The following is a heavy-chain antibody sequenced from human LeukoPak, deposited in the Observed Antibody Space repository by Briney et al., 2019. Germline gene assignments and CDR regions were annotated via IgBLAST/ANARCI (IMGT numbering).Heavy chain of an antibody. V-gene: IGHV4-4*07. D-gene: IGHD6-13*01. Sequence: SETLSLICTVSGGSVSSYDWSWIRQPAGKGLEWIGRFYTRGTANYNPYFNSRVTMSVDTSKNQFSLKLRSVTAADTATYYCAKERTAAGSNWFDPWGQGTLVTVSS. CDR1: GGSVSSYD. CDR2: FYTRGTA. J-gene: IGHJ5*02. CDR3: AKERTAAGSNWFDP.